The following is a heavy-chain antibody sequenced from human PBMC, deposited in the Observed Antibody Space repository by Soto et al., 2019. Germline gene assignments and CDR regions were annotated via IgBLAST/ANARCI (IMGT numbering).Heavy chain of an antibody. D-gene: IGHD2-8*01. CDR2: IYYSGST. CDR3: ARHTNGDYMDV. Sequence: SETLSLTCTVSGGSISSYYWSWIRQPPGKGLEWIGYIYYSGSTNYNPSLKSRVTISVDTSKNQFSLKLSSVTAADTAVYYCARHTNGDYMDVWGKGTTVTVSS. CDR1: GGSISSYY. J-gene: IGHJ6*03. V-gene: IGHV4-59*08.